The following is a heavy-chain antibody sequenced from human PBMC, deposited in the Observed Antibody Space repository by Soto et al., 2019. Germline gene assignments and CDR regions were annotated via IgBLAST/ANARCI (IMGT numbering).Heavy chain of an antibody. J-gene: IGHJ4*02. V-gene: IGHV4-59*01. CDR3: ARWFHCGGDCYYLDY. D-gene: IGHD2-21*02. CDR1: GGSITSYF. Sequence: SETLSLTCTVSGGSITSYFWTWIRQPPGKGLEWIGNIYYSGSTNHSPSLKSRVTISVDTSRNQFSLKLSSVTAADTAVYYCARWFHCGGDCYYLDYWGQGALVTVSS. CDR2: IYYSGST.